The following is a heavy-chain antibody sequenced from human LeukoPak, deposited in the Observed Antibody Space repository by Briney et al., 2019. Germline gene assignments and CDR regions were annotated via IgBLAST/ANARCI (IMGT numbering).Heavy chain of an antibody. CDR2: IYYSGST. V-gene: IGHV4-59*01. D-gene: IGHD2-2*02. CDR3: ARVDCSSTSCYSDY. CDR1: GGSISSYY. J-gene: IGHJ4*02. Sequence: PSETLSLTCTVSGGSISSYYWSWIRQPPGKGLEWIGYIYYSGSTNYNPSLKSRVTMSVDTSKNQFSLKLSSVTAADTAVYYCARVDCSSTSCYSDYWGQGTLVTVSS.